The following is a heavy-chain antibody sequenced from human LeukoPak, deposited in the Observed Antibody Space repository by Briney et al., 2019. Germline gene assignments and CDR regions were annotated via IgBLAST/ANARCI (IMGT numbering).Heavy chain of an antibody. J-gene: IGHJ5*02. CDR1: GGSISSGGYS. CDR2: IYHTGNT. D-gene: IGHD3-10*02. CDR3: ARGFLVRENPGSWFDP. V-gene: IGHV4-30-2*01. Sequence: PSQTLSLTCAVSGGSISSGGYSWNWIRQPPGKGLEWIGYIYHTGNTFYNPSLKSRVTISVDRSKNQFSLRLTSVTAADTAVYYCARGFLVRENPGSWFDPWGQGTLVTVSP.